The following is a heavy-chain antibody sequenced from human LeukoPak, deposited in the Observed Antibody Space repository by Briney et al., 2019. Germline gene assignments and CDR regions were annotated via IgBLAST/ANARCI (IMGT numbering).Heavy chain of an antibody. J-gene: IGHJ5*02. CDR2: FDPEDGET. D-gene: IGHD6-19*01. CDR1: GYTLTELS. Sequence: APVKVSCKVSGYTLTELSMHWVRQAPGKGLEWMGGFDPEDGETIYAQKFQGRVTMTRDMSTSTVYMELSSLRSEDTAVYYCAKGIAVAGTFDPWGQGTLVTVSS. V-gene: IGHV1-24*01. CDR3: AKGIAVAGTFDP.